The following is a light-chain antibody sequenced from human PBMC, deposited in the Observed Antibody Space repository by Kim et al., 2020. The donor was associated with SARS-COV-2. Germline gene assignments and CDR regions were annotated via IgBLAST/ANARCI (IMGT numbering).Light chain of an antibody. Sequence: QSALTQPASVSGSPGQSITISCTGTNSDVGGYNYVSWSQQHPGKAPKLVIYDVTERPSGVSDRFSGSKSGNTASLTISGLQAEDEADYYCSSFTSSITYVFGTGTKVTVL. V-gene: IGLV2-14*01. CDR2: DVT. CDR1: NSDVGGYNY. CDR3: SSFTSSITYV. J-gene: IGLJ1*01.